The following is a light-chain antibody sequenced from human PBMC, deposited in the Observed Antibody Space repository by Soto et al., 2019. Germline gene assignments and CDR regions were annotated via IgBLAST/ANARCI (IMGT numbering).Light chain of an antibody. V-gene: IGKV3-15*01. CDR3: QQYNTWTSIT. Sequence: MTQSPVTLSVSPGERATLSCRASQSVSRKLVWYQQKPGQAPRLLIYDTSTRATGIPARFSGSGSGTEFTLTISSLQSEDFAVYYCQQYNTWTSITFGQGTRLEIK. CDR2: DTS. J-gene: IGKJ5*01. CDR1: QSVSRK.